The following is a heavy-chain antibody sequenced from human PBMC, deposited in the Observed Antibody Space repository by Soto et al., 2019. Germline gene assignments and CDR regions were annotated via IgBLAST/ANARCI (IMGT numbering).Heavy chain of an antibody. CDR3: AKPPGDYDYFDY. V-gene: IGHV3-23*01. CDR2: ISGSGGST. J-gene: IGHJ4*02. Sequence: GGSLRLSCAASGFTFSSYSMNWVRQAPGKGLEWVSSISGSGGSTYYADSVKGRFTISRDNSKNTLYLQMNSLRAEDTAVYYCAKPPGDYDYFDYWGQGTLVTVAS. D-gene: IGHD4-17*01. CDR1: GFTFSSYS.